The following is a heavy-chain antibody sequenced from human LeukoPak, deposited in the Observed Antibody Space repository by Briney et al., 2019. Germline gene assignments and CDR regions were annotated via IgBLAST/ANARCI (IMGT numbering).Heavy chain of an antibody. J-gene: IGHJ4*02. CDR2: ISSSSSYI. CDR3: AREVGAPRYFDY. CDR1: GFTFSSYS. V-gene: IGHV3-21*01. D-gene: IGHD1-26*01. Sequence: PGGSLRLSCAASGFTFSSYSMNWVRHAPGKGLEWVSSISSSSSYIYYADSVKGRFTISRDNAKNSLYLQMNSLRAEDTAVYYCAREVGAPRYFDYWGQGTLVTVSS.